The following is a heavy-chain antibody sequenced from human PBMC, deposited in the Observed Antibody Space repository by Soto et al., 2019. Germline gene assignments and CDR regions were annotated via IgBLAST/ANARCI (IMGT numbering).Heavy chain of an antibody. Sequence: SETLSLTCTVSGGSISSGGYYWSWIRQHPGKGLEWIAYIYYSGSSHYNPSLKSRVTISVDTSKNQFSLKLSSVTAADTAVYYWARFKDYINYFAYWGQGTLVTGSS. D-gene: IGHD3-16*01. J-gene: IGHJ4*02. CDR3: ARFKDYINYFAY. CDR1: GGSISSGGYY. CDR2: IYYSGSS. V-gene: IGHV4-31*03.